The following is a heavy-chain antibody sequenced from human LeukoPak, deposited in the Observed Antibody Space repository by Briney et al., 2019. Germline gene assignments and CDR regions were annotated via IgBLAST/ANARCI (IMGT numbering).Heavy chain of an antibody. CDR1: GLTFSRYS. Sequence: GGSLRLSCAASGLTFSRYSMNWVRQAPGQGLEWVANINEDASEKYCVDSVKGRFIISRDNAKNSLYLQMNSLRAENTAMYYCARERSAWRIWGQGTMVTVSP. D-gene: IGHD1-1*01. CDR2: INEDASEK. J-gene: IGHJ3*02. CDR3: ARERSAWRI. V-gene: IGHV3-7*01.